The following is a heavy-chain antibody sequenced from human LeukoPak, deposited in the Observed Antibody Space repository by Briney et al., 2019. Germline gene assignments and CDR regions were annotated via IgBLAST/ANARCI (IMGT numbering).Heavy chain of an antibody. V-gene: IGHV3-30*03. CDR1: GFTFSSYG. D-gene: IGHD2-15*01. CDR3: ASDSYSPEYFQH. J-gene: IGHJ1*01. Sequence: GSLRLSCAASGFTFSSYGMHWVRQAPGKGLEWVAVISYDGSNKYYADSVKGRFTISRDNSKNTLYLQMNSLRAEDTAVYYCASDSYSPEYFQHWGQGTLVTVSS. CDR2: ISYDGSNK.